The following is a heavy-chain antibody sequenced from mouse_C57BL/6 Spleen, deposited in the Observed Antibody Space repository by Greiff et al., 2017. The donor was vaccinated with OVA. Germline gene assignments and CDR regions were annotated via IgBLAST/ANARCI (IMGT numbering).Heavy chain of an antibody. CDR3: ARVDGYYWYFDV. V-gene: IGHV5-16*01. J-gene: IGHJ1*03. CDR1: GFTFSDYY. CDR2: INYDGSST. D-gene: IGHD2-3*01. Sequence: EVQLVESEGGLVQPGSSMKLSCTASGFTFSDYYMAWVRQVPEKGLEWVANINYDGSSTYYLDSLKSRFIISRDTAKNILYLQMSSLKSEDTATYYCARVDGYYWYFDVWGTGTTVTVSS.